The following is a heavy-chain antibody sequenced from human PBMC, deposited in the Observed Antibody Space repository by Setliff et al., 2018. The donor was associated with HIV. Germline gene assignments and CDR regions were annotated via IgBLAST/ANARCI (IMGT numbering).Heavy chain of an antibody. J-gene: IGHJ6*03. V-gene: IGHV3-21*01. CDR3: TRDYWYDWNSVMDV. CDR1: GFTFSIFS. CDR2: ISGSGTSI. Sequence: GGSLRLSCVASGFTFSIFSMNWVRQAPGKGLEWVSSISGSGTSIYYADSVKGRFTISRDNAKNSLYLQMNSLRAEDTAVYYCTRDYWYDWNSVMDVWGKGTTVTVSS. D-gene: IGHD1-7*01.